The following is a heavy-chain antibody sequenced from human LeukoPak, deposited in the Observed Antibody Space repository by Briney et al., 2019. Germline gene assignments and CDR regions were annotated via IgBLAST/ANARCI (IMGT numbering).Heavy chain of an antibody. V-gene: IGHV3-30*18. CDR2: ISYDGSNK. D-gene: IGHD1-26*01. CDR3: AKGEALDY. CDR1: GFTFSGYG. J-gene: IGHJ4*02. Sequence: GGSLRLSCAASGFTFSGYGMHWVRQAPGKGLEWVAVISYDGSNKYYADSVKGRFTISRDNSKNTLYLQMNSLRAEDTAVYYCAKGEALDYWGQGTLVTVSS.